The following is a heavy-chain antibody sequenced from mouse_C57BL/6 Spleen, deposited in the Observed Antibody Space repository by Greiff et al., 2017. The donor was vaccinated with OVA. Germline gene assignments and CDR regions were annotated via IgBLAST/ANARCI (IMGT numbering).Heavy chain of an antibody. CDR1: GYTFTDYY. J-gene: IGHJ2*01. V-gene: IGHV1-26*01. D-gene: IGHD2-4*01. CDR3: VSYDYGDY. Sequence: EVQLQQSGPELVKPGASVKISCKASGYTFTDYYMNWVKQSHGKSLEWIGDINPNNGGTSYNQKFKGKATLTVDKSSSTAYMELRSLTSEDSAVYYCVSYDYGDYWGQGTTLTVSS. CDR2: INPNNGGT.